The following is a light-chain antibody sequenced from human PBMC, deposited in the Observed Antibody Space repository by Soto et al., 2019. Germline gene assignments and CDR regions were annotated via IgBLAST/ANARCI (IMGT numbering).Light chain of an antibody. V-gene: IGKV3-20*01. CDR2: GAS. CDR3: QQYGSSPLT. CDR1: XXVXXXX. Sequence: IXXTXXPXXXXXXPGXXXTLXXRXSXXVXXXXLAWYQQKPGQAPRLLMYGASSRATGIPDRFSGXXXGXXFXLTISRLEPEDFAVYYCQQYGSSPLTFGPGTKVDXK. J-gene: IGKJ3*01.